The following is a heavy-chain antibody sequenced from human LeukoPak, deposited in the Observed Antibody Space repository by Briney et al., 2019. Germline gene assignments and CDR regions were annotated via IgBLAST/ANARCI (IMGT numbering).Heavy chain of an antibody. V-gene: IGHV4-61*02. CDR2: LYTSGNT. CDR1: GGSVSSSNYY. D-gene: IGHD1-7*01. CDR3: ARFLTSSDGTTLRWFDP. J-gene: IGHJ5*02. Sequence: SETLSLTCTVSGGSVSSSNYYWSWIRQPPGKGLEWVGRLYTSGNTNYNPSLKSRVTMSVDTSKNQFSLKLSSVTAADTAVYYCARFLTSSDGTTLRWFDPWGQGTLVTVSS.